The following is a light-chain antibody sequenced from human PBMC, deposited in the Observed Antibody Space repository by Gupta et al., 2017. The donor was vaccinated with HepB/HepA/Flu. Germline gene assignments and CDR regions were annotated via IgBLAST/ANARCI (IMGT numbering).Light chain of an antibody. Sequence: DIQMTQSPSTLSASVGDTVTITCRASQNIDTWLDWYQQKAGKAPNLLIYKASTLESGVPSTFSGSGSGTEFTLTISSLQPHDFATYYCQQYSDYPLTFGQGTKLEIK. J-gene: IGKJ2*01. CDR1: QNIDTW. CDR3: QQYSDYPLT. V-gene: IGKV1-5*03. CDR2: KAS.